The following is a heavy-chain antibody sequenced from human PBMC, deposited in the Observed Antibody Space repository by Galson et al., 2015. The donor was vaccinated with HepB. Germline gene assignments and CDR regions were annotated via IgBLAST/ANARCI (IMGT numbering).Heavy chain of an antibody. D-gene: IGHD4-23*01. CDR1: GGTFSSYA. CDR3: ARAQGGYGGNTNWFDP. J-gene: IGHJ5*02. CDR2: IIPIFGTA. Sequence: SVKVSCKASGGTFSSYAISWVRQAPGQGLEWMGGIIPIFGTANYAQKFQGRVTITADESTSTAYMELSSLRSEDTAVYYCARAQGGYGGNTNWFDPWGQGTLVTVSS. V-gene: IGHV1-69*13.